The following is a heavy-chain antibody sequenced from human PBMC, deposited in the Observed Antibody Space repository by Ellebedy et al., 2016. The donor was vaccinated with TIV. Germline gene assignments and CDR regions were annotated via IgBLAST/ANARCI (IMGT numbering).Heavy chain of an antibody. CDR1: GFTFTSYW. V-gene: IGHV3-7*03. J-gene: IGHJ4*02. Sequence: GGSLRLSCAASGFTFTSYWMSWVRQAPEKGLEWVANIRQDGGEKYYVDSVKGRFIISRDNAKNSLYLQMNSLRAEDTALYYCAKGPGDYWGQGTLVTVSS. CDR3: AKGPGDY. CDR2: IRQDGGEK.